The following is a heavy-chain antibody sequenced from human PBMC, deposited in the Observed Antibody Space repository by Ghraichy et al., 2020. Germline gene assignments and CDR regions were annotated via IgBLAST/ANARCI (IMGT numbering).Heavy chain of an antibody. J-gene: IGHJ4*02. CDR2: ISSNGGST. Sequence: GGSLRLSCSASGFTFSSYAMHWVRQAPGKGLEYVSAISSNGGSTYYADSVKGRFTISRDNSKNTLYLQMSSLRAEDTAVYYCVKVKSLRFLEWPPPDYWGQGTLVTVSS. D-gene: IGHD3-3*01. CDR1: GFTFSSYA. V-gene: IGHV3-64D*06. CDR3: VKVKSLRFLEWPPPDY.